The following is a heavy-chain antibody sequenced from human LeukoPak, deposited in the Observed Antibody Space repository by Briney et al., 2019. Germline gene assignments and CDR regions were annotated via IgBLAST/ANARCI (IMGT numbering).Heavy chain of an antibody. CDR2: IKEDGSIQ. CDR1: GFTFSSYW. CDR3: ARDVWTGVAVSDY. Sequence: GGSLRLSCVAAGFTFSSYWMTWVRKAPGKGLEWLANIKEDGSIQYYLDSVRGRFTIARDNAKTSMYLQLNSLRADDTAVYYCARDVWTGVAVSDYWGQGTLVTVSS. V-gene: IGHV3-7*01. J-gene: IGHJ4*02. D-gene: IGHD6-19*01.